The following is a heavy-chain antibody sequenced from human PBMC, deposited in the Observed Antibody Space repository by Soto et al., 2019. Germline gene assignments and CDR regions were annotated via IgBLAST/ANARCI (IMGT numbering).Heavy chain of an antibody. V-gene: IGHV1-8*01. CDR1: GYTFTSYN. J-gene: IGHJ4*02. CDR3: GRFTNVCGDRH. D-gene: IGHD2-8*01. CDR2: MNTDSGNT. Sequence: QVQLVQSGAEVKKPGASVTVSCKASGYTFTSYNIYWVRQATGQGLEWMGWMNTDSGNTGYAQKFQGSSTRTRDSSINPAYRELSSLRSEDTAVYYCGRFTNVCGDRHWGQGARVTVSP.